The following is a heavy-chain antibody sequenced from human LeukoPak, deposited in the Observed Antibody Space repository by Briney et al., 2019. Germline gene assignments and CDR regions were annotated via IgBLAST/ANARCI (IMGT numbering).Heavy chain of an antibody. CDR1: GFTFSSYA. CDR3: AKAPRTTLYDSSGYYYDGDY. J-gene: IGHJ4*02. V-gene: IGHV3-23*01. D-gene: IGHD3-22*01. Sequence: PGGSLRLSCAASGFTFSSYAMSWVRQAPGKGLEWGSAISGSGGSTYYADSVKGRFTISRDNSKNTLYLQMNSLRAEDTAVYYCAKAPRTTLYDSSGYYYDGDYRGQGTLVTVSS. CDR2: ISGSGGST.